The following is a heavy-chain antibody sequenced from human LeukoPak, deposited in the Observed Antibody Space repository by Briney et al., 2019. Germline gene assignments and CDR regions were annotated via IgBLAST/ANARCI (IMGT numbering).Heavy chain of an antibody. CDR1: GFTFSSYG. CDR3: AKDEQWLASSVYYYYGMDV. J-gene: IGHJ6*02. V-gene: IGHV3-30*18. Sequence: PGGSLRLSCAASGFTFSSYGMHWVRQAPGKGLEWVAVISYDGSNKYYADSVKGRFTISRDNSKSTLYLQMNSLRAEDTAVYYCAKDEQWLASSVYYYYGMDVWGQGTTVTVSS. CDR2: ISYDGSNK. D-gene: IGHD6-19*01.